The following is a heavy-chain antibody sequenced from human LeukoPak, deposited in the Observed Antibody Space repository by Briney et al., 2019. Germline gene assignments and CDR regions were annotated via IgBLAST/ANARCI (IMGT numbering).Heavy chain of an antibody. V-gene: IGHV3-43*02. CDR3: AKDWGAYYDSSGFYSGDFDY. CDR2: ISGDGGST. J-gene: IGHJ4*02. D-gene: IGHD3-22*01. Sequence: GGSLRLSCAASGFTFDDYAMHWVRQAPGKWLEWVARISGDGGSTYYADSVKGRFTISRDNSKNSLYLQMNSLRTEDTALYYCAKDWGAYYDSSGFYSGDFDYWGQGTLVTVSS. CDR1: GFTFDDYA.